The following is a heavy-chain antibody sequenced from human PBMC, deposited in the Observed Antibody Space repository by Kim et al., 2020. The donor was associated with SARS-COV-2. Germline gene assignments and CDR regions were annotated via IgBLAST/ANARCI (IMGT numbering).Heavy chain of an antibody. CDR3: AHRRLGSGSYYVFDYYFDY. CDR2: IYWDDDK. Sequence: SGPTLVKPTQTLTLTCTFSGFSLSTSGVGVGWIRQPPGKALEWLALIYWDDDKRYSPSLKSRLTITKDTSKNQVVLTMTNMDPVDTATYYCAHRRLGSGSYYVFDYYFDYWGQGTLVTVSS. V-gene: IGHV2-5*02. CDR1: GFSLSTSGVG. D-gene: IGHD1-26*01. J-gene: IGHJ4*02.